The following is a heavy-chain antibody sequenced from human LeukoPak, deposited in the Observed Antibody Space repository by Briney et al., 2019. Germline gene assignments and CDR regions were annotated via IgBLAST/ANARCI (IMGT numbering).Heavy chain of an antibody. CDR1: GGSISSYY. V-gene: IGHV4-59*01. CDR3: ARNTIFGQIDY. D-gene: IGHD3-3*01. Sequence: SETLSLTCTVSGGSISSYYWSWIRQPPGKGLEWIGYIYYSGSTNYNPSLKSRVTISVDTSKNQFSLKLSSVTAADTAVYYCARNTIFGQIDYWGQGTLVTASS. J-gene: IGHJ4*02. CDR2: IYYSGST.